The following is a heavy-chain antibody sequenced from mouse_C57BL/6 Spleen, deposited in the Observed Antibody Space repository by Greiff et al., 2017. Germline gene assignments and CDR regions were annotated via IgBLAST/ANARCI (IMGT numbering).Heavy chain of an antibody. D-gene: IGHD2-2*01. J-gene: IGHJ2*01. Sequence: QVQLKESGAELARPGASVKLSCKASGYTFTSYGISWVKQRTGQGLEWIGEIYPRSGNTYYNEKFKGKATLTADKSSSTAYMELRSLTSEDSAVYFCARGGNDGFDYWGQGTTLTVSS. CDR3: ARGGNDGFDY. CDR1: GYTFTSYG. V-gene: IGHV1-81*01. CDR2: IYPRSGNT.